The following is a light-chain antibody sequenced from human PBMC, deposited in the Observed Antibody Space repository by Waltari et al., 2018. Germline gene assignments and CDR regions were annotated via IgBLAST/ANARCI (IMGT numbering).Light chain of an antibody. J-gene: IGLJ3*02. CDR1: SSNIGAGYD. CDR3: QSYDSSLSGWV. CDR2: GNS. Sequence: QSVLTPPPSVSGAPGQRVTISCTGSSSNIGAGYDVHWYQQLPGTAPKLLIHGNSKRPSGVRDRFSGSKSGTSASLAITGLQAEDEADYYCQSYDSSLSGWVFGEGTKLTVL. V-gene: IGLV1-40*01.